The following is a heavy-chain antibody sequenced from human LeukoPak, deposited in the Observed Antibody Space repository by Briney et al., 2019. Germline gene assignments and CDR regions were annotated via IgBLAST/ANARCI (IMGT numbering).Heavy chain of an antibody. V-gene: IGHV4-4*02. J-gene: IGHJ6*04. D-gene: IGHD3-9*01. CDR2: IYHSGST. CDR1: GGSISSSNW. Sequence: SETLSLTCAVSGGSISSSNWGSWGRQPPGKGLEWGGEIYHSGSTNYNPSLKSRVTISVDKSKNQFSLKLSSVTAADTAVYYCARVYYDILTGYYGMDVWGKGTTVTVSS. CDR3: ARVYYDILTGYYGMDV.